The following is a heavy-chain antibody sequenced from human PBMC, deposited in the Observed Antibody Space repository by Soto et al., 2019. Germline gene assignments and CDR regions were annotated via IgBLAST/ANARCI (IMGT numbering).Heavy chain of an antibody. CDR3: ARDGPEDGYNRFDY. D-gene: IGHD5-12*01. CDR1: GYTFTSYG. J-gene: IGHJ4*02. V-gene: IGHV1-18*01. Sequence: ASVKVSCKASGYTFTSYGISWVRQAPGQGLEWMGWISAFNGNTNYAQKFQGRVTVTADKSTSTAYMELSSLRSEDTAVYYCARDGPEDGYNRFDYWGQGTLVTVSS. CDR2: ISAFNGNT.